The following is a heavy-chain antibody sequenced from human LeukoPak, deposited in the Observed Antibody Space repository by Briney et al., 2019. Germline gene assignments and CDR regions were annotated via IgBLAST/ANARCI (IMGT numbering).Heavy chain of an antibody. CDR2: IRDSGSST. CDR1: GFTFSSYA. CDR3: AKYGPQDSGSSHFDY. D-gene: IGHD1-26*01. J-gene: IGHJ4*02. V-gene: IGHV3-23*01. Sequence: GGSLRLSCAASGFTFSSYAMSWVRQAPGKGLEWVSAIRDSGSSTHYADSVKGRFTTSRDNSKNTLFLQMNSLRVEDTAIYYCAKYGPQDSGSSHFDYWGQGALVTVSS.